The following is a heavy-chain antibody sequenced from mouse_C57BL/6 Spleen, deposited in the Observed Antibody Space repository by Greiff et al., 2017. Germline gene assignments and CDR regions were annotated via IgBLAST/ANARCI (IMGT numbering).Heavy chain of an antibody. J-gene: IGHJ2*01. CDR3: ARRGDYGHGYCDY. CDR1: GYTFTSYW. Sequence: QVQLKQPGAELVMPGASVKLSCKASGYTFTSYWMHWVKQRPGQGLEWIGEIDPSDSYTNYNQKFKGKSTLTVDKSSSTAYMQLSSLTSEDSAVYYCARRGDYGHGYCDYGGQGTTLTVSS. CDR2: IDPSDSYT. V-gene: IGHV1-69*01. D-gene: IGHD1-1*01.